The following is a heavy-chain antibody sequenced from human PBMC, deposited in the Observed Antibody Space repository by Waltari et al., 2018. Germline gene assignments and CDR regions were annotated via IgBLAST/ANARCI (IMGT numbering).Heavy chain of an antibody. CDR3: ARAMRYYDILTGPSDALDI. D-gene: IGHD3-9*01. CDR2: LYHIATT. J-gene: IGHJ3*02. V-gene: IGHV4-39*07. Sequence: QLHLQESGPGLVKPSETLSLTCTVSGGSLTSSSYYWDWIRQSPGKGLAWIGHLYHIATTFDNPSLKSRFTMSLDPSKNQFSLKLSSGTAADTAVYYCARAMRYYDILTGPSDALDIWGQGTMVTVSS. CDR1: GGSLTSSSYY.